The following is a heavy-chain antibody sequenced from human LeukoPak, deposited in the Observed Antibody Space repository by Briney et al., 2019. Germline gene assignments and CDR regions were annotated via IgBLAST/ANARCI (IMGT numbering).Heavy chain of an antibody. D-gene: IGHD1-1*01. CDR2: ISWNSGSI. CDR1: GFTFDDYA. V-gene: IGHV3-9*01. J-gene: IGHJ4*02. CDR3: AKDIDARGWQWNPGY. Sequence: PGRSLRLSCAASGFTFDDYAMHWVRQAPGKGLEWVSGISWNSGSIGYADSVKGRFTISRDNAKNSLYLQMNSLRAEDTALYYCAKDIDARGWQWNPGYWGQGTLVTVSS.